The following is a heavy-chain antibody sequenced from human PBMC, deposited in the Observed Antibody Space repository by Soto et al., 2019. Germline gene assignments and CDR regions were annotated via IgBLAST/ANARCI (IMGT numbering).Heavy chain of an antibody. CDR3: AHTASVGDRYFAY. J-gene: IGHJ4*02. CDR1: GFSIASSGVG. V-gene: IGHV2-5*05. Sequence: QIALRESGPALVKPTQTLTLTCTLSGFSIASSGVGVAWVRRSPGQGLEWLALIDWDDDDRYGPSLRTRLTTSNDPSNHPVVLTPTDMAPSDTATYCCAHTASVGDRYFAYWGQGILVTVSS. D-gene: IGHD1-26*01. CDR2: IDWDDDD.